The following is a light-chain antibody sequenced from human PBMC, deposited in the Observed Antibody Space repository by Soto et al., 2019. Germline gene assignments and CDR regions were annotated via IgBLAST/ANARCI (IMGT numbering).Light chain of an antibody. CDR3: HQYNTWPPHFT. Sequence: EIVMTQYPSILSLSPGETATLSCRASQSVSTKLAWYQQRPGQTPRLLIYNASTRATGVPARFSGGGSVTEFSLTISSLQSDDLAVYYCHQYNTWPPHFTFGPGTRWIS. V-gene: IGKV3-15*01. J-gene: IGKJ3*01. CDR2: NAS. CDR1: QSVSTK.